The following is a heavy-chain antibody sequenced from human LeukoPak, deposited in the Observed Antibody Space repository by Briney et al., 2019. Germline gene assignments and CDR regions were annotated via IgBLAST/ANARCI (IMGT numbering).Heavy chain of an antibody. D-gene: IGHD3-16*01. J-gene: IGHJ5*02. Sequence: SVKVSCKASGGTFSSYAISWVRQAPGQGLEWMGRIIPIFGTANYAQKFQGRVTITTDESTSTAYMELSSLRSEDTAAYYCARDRRRGIDPWGQGTLVTVSS. CDR1: GGTFSSYA. CDR3: ARDRRRGIDP. V-gene: IGHV1-69*05. CDR2: IIPIFGTA.